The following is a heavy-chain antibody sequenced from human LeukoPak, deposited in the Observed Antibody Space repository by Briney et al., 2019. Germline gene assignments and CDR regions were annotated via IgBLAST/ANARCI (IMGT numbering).Heavy chain of an antibody. CDR1: GYSFSTYG. V-gene: IGHV1-18*04. CDR3: ARSPGRYSGYNWYFDY. CDR2: VSPSNGNT. J-gene: IGHJ4*02. Sequence: RWASVTVSCKPSGYSFSTYGIHWLRQAPGQGLEWVGWVSPSNGNTHYAQRVQGRVSMTADTPTGTASMELRSLRSDDTAVYYCARSPGRYSGYNWYFDYWGQGTLVTVSS. D-gene: IGHD5-12*01.